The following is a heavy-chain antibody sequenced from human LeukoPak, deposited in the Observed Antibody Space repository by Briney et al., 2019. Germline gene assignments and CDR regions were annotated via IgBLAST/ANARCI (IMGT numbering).Heavy chain of an antibody. Sequence: PGGSLRLSCAASGFTFSSYAMHWVRQAPGKGLEWVAVISYDGSNKYYADSVKGRFTISRDNSKNTLYLQMNSLRAEDTAVYYCARGDYYDSSGYDLNYMDVWGKGTTVTVSS. D-gene: IGHD3-22*01. CDR1: GFTFSSYA. CDR2: ISYDGSNK. CDR3: ARGDYYDSSGYDLNYMDV. V-gene: IGHV3-30-3*01. J-gene: IGHJ6*03.